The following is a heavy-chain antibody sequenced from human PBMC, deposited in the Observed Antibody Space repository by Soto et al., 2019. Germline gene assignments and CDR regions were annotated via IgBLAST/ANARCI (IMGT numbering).Heavy chain of an antibody. Sequence: SVKVSCKAPGGTFSSYGISWVRQAPGQGLEWMGGISPMVGMANYAERLQGRVTITADESASTAHMELRSLTSEDTATYYCAREGYNSGRDPLDIWGQGTMVTVSS. V-gene: IGHV1-69*10. D-gene: IGHD6-19*01. CDR2: ISPMVGMA. CDR3: AREGYNSGRDPLDI. J-gene: IGHJ3*02. CDR1: GGTFSSYG.